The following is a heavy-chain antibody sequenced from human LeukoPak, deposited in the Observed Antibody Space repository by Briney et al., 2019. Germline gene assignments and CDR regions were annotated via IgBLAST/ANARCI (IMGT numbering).Heavy chain of an antibody. Sequence: GGSLRLSCAASGLSFSSYAMHWVRQAPGKGLEWVAVVSYDGTEKYYGDSVKGRFTISRDNSKNTLYLQMNSLRAEDTALYYCARDGHGVPLDYWGQGTLVTVSS. V-gene: IGHV3-30-3*01. CDR1: GLSFSSYA. CDR2: VSYDGTEK. J-gene: IGHJ4*02. D-gene: IGHD4-17*01. CDR3: ARDGHGVPLDY.